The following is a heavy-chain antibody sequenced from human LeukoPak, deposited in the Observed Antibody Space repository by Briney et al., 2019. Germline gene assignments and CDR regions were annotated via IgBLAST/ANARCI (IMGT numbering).Heavy chain of an antibody. CDR1: GGTFSSYA. CDR2: IIPIFGTA. V-gene: IGHV1-69*13. CDR3: ARGGYYDSSGYPDAFDI. J-gene: IGHJ3*02. Sequence: GASVKVSCTASGGTFSSYAISWVRQAPGQGLEWMGGIIPIFGTANYAQKFQGRVTITADESTSTAYMELSSLRSEDTAVYYCARGGYYDSSGYPDAFDIWGQGTMVTVSS. D-gene: IGHD3-22*01.